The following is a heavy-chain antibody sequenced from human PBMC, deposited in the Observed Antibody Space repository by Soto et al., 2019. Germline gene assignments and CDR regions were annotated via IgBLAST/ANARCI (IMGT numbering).Heavy chain of an antibody. CDR2: IYYSGST. Sequence: QEQLQESGPGLVKPSQTLSLTCTVSGGSISSGGYYWSWIRQHPGKGLEWIGYIYYSGSTYYNPSLKSRVTISVDTSKNQFSLKLSSVTAADTAVYYCAGSFDVAAAGPFDSWGQGTLVTVSS. D-gene: IGHD6-13*01. J-gene: IGHJ4*02. V-gene: IGHV4-31*03. CDR1: GGSISSGGYY. CDR3: AGSFDVAAAGPFDS.